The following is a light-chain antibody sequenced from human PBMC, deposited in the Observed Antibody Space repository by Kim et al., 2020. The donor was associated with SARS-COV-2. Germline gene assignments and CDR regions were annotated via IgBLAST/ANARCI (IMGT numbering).Light chain of an antibody. V-gene: IGKV1D-16*01. CDR2: AAS. Sequence: DFQMTQSPSSLSASVGDRDTITCRESQGISSWLAWYQQKREKAPKALIYAASSLQRGVPSRFSDSGSGTDFTRTIRSLQTEDFAMYYCKQYGENPRTFGHGTKVES. J-gene: IGKJ2*01. CDR1: QGISSW. CDR3: KQYGENPRT.